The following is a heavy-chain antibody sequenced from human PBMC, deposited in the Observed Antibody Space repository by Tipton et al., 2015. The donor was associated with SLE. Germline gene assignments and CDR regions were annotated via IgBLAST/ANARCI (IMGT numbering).Heavy chain of an antibody. CDR1: GGSISSSSYY. CDR3: AREGKAMVPFDY. CDR2: IYYSGST. Sequence: TLSLTCTVSGGSISSSSYYWGWIRRPPGKGLEWIGSIYYSGSTYYNPSLKSRVTISVDTPNNQFSLKMSSVTAADTAVYYCAREGKAMVPFDYWGQGTLVTVSS. V-gene: IGHV4-39*02. J-gene: IGHJ4*02. D-gene: IGHD5-18*01.